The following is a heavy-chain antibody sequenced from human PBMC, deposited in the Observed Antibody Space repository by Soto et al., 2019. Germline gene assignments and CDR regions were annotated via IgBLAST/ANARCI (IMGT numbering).Heavy chain of an antibody. CDR1: GGTFSSYA. CDR3: AQCLLGVNYYYGMDV. V-gene: IGHV1-69*12. CDR2: ILPIFGTA. D-gene: IGHD3-16*01. J-gene: IGHJ6*02. Sequence: QVQLVQSGAEVKKPGSSVKVSCKASGGTFSSYAISWVRQAPGQGLEWMGGILPIFGTADYAQKFQGRVTIAADESTSTGYMELSSLRSEDTAVYYCAQCLLGVNYYYGMDVWGQGTTVTVSS.